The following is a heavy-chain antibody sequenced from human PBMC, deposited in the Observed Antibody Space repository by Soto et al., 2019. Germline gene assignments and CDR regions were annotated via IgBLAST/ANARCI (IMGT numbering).Heavy chain of an antibody. V-gene: IGHV5-10-1*01. D-gene: IGHD5-18*01. CDR1: GYSFTSYW. J-gene: IGHJ4*02. Sequence: PGESLKISCKGSGYSFTSYWISWVRQMPGKGLEWMGRIGPSDSYTNYSPSFQGHVTISADKSISTAYLQWSSLKASDTAMYYCARQKDTAMVLYYFDYWGQGTLVTVSS. CDR3: ARQKDTAMVLYYFDY. CDR2: IGPSDSYT.